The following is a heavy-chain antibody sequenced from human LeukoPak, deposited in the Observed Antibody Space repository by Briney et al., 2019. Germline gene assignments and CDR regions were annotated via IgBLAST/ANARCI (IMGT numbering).Heavy chain of an antibody. Sequence: PGGSLRLSCAASGFTFSSYGMTWVRQAPGKGLEWVSVITYSSDTTYYADSVKGRFTISRDNSKNTLYLQMNSLRAEDTAVYYCARDDRAPGYGWYDPWGQGTLVTVSS. CDR1: GFTFSSYG. CDR3: ARDDRAPGYGWYDP. J-gene: IGHJ5*02. V-gene: IGHV3-23*01. D-gene: IGHD5-12*01. CDR2: ITYSSDTT.